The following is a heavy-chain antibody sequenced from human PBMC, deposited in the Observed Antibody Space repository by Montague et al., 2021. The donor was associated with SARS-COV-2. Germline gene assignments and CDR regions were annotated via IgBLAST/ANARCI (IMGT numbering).Heavy chain of an antibody. Sequence: SETLSLTCSVSGGSFDSDNFFWSWIRQPTGQGLEWLGAISNSGRTFDNPSLKSRVTISVHTSSNHLSLNVMSVTAADTAVYYCARHRRYDVVTYYPDFWGQGILVTVSS. D-gene: IGHD3-10*01. CDR2: ISNSGRT. V-gene: IGHV4-39*01. CDR3: ARHRRYDVVTYYPDF. CDR1: GGSFDSDNFF. J-gene: IGHJ4*02.